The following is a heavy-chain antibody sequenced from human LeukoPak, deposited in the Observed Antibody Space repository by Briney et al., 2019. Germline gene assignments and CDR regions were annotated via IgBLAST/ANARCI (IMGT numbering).Heavy chain of an antibody. CDR3: ARAGDSSSCYSYFDY. Sequence: ASVKVSCKASGGTFSSYAISWVRQAPGQGLEWMGGIIPIFGNTNYAQKFQGRVTITADKSTITAYMELSSLRSEDTAVYYCARAGDSSSCYSYFDYWGQGTLVTVSS. J-gene: IGHJ4*02. V-gene: IGHV1-69*06. CDR2: IIPIFGNT. D-gene: IGHD6-13*01. CDR1: GGTFSSYA.